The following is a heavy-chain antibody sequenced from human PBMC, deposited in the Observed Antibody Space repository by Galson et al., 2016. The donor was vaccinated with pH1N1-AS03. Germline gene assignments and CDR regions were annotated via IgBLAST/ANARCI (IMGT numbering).Heavy chain of an antibody. V-gene: IGHV1-18*04. D-gene: IGHD6-19*01. CDR3: ARGRHWMVSYYFDY. CDR1: GYTFTSYG. Sequence: SVKVSCKASGYTFTSYGVSWVRQAPGQGLEWKGWISAYNGDTKYAQRLQGRVTMTTETSTTTAYMELTSLRSDDTAVYYCARGRHWMVSYYFDYWGQGTLVTVSA. J-gene: IGHJ4*02. CDR2: ISAYNGDT.